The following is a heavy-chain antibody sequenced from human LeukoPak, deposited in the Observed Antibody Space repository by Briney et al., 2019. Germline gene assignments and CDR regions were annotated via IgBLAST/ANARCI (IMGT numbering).Heavy chain of an antibody. V-gene: IGHV4-4*07. CDR2: IYTNGNT. CDR3: ASGSHFWSD. Sequence: PSETLSLTCTVSGGPFRNFFWTWLRQPAGKGLEWIGRIYTNGNTNYNASLKSRVAMSVDTSKNQFFLNLTSVTAADTAVYDCASGSHFWSDWGPGTLVIVSS. D-gene: IGHD2-8*02. J-gene: IGHJ4*02. CDR1: GGPFRNFF.